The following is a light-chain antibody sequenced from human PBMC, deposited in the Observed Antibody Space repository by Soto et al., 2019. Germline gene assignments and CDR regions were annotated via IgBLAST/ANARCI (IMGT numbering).Light chain of an antibody. CDR1: GSNIGSNT. J-gene: IGLJ1*01. V-gene: IGLV1-44*01. CDR3: AAWDDSLNGYV. Sequence: QSVPTQPPSASGTPGQRVTISCSGSGSNIGSNTVNWYQQLPGTAPKLLIHANNQRPSGVPDRFSGSKSGTSASLAISWLQSEEADYYCAAWDDSLNGYVFGTGTKLTVL. CDR2: ANN.